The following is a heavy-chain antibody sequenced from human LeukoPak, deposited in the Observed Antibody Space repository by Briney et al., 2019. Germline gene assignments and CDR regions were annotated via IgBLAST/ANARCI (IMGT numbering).Heavy chain of an antibody. CDR1: GGPISSYY. CDR2: IYYSGST. CDR3: ARVVGATTRGWAFDI. V-gene: IGHV4-59*12. D-gene: IGHD1-26*01. Sequence: SETLSLTCTVSGGPISSYYWSWIRQPPGKGLEWIGYIYYSGSTNYNPSLKSRVTISVDTSKNQFSLKLSSVTAADTAVYYCARVVGATTRGWAFDIWGQGTMVTVSS. J-gene: IGHJ3*02.